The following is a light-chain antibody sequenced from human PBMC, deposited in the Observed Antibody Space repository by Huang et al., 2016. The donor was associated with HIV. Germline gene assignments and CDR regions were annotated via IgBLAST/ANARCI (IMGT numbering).Light chain of an antibody. V-gene: IGKV3-15*01. CDR3: QQYNNWPPLT. CDR2: RAS. Sequence: EVVMTQSPNTLSVSPGERATLSCRASQSISSNLAWYKQKPGQAPRLLIYRASARAAGVPARFSGSGSGTEFTLTISSLQSEDFAIYYCQQYNNWPPLTFGGGTKVEI. CDR1: QSISSN. J-gene: IGKJ4*01.